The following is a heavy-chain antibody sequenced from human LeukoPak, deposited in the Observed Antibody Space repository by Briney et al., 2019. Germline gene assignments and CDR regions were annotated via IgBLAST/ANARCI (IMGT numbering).Heavy chain of an antibody. Sequence: SETLSLTCTVSGGSVSSSSYYWSWIRQPPGKGLEWIGYIYYSGSTNYNPSLKSRVTISVDTSKNQFSLKLSSVTAADTAVYYCARSVEGYCSGGSCYSYYYYMDVWGKGTTVTVSS. J-gene: IGHJ6*03. V-gene: IGHV4-61*01. CDR1: GGSVSSSSYY. CDR2: IYYSGST. D-gene: IGHD2-15*01. CDR3: ARSVEGYCSGGSCYSYYYYMDV.